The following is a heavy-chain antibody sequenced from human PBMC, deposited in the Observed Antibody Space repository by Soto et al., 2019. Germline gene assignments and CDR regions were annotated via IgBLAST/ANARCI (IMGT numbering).Heavy chain of an antibody. CDR2: IYHSGST. CDR3: ARAIGWFGELLGGYYFDY. CDR1: GGSISSGGYS. Sequence: QLQLQESGSGLVKPSQTLSLTCAVSGGSISSGGYSWSWIRQRPGKGLEWIGYIYHSGSTYYNPSLKSRVTISVDRSKNQFSLKLSSVTAADTAVYYCARAIGWFGELLGGYYFDYWGQGTLVTVSS. J-gene: IGHJ4*02. D-gene: IGHD3-10*01. V-gene: IGHV4-30-2*01.